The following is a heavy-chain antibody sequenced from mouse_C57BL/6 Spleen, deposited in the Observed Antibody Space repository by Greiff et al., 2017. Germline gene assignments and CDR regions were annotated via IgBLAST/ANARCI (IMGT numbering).Heavy chain of an antibody. CDR3: ARGDYYGSSQPPVQ. CDR2: IDPSDSYT. J-gene: IGHJ4*01. CDR1: GYTFTSYW. Sequence: QVQLQQPGAELVMPGASVKLSCKASGYTFTSYWMHWVKQRPGQGLEWIGEIDPSDSYTNYNQKFKGKSTLTVDKSSSTAYMQLSSLTSEGSAVYYCARGDYYGSSQPPVQWGQGTSVTVSS. V-gene: IGHV1-69*01. D-gene: IGHD1-1*01.